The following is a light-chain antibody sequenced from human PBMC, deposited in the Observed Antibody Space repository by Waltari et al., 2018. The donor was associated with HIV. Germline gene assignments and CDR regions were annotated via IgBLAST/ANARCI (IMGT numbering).Light chain of an antibody. J-gene: IGKJ3*01. CDR1: QNIHTF. Sequence: DIQMTQSPSSLSASVGDRVSIICRAGQNIHTFLNWYQQQPGSAPKLLIFGASRLPSGVPSRFSGSGSETDFTLTIDNLQVEDFATYYCLQTDSMPLTFGPGTKVD. V-gene: IGKV1-39*01. CDR2: GAS. CDR3: LQTDSMPLT.